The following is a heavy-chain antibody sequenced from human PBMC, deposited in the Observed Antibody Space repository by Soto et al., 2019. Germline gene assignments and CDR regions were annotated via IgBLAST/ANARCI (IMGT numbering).Heavy chain of an antibody. J-gene: IGHJ4*02. D-gene: IGHD1-26*01. CDR1: GYTFTGYY. Sequence: ASVKVSCKASGYTFTGYYMHWVRQAPGQGLEWMGWINPNSGGTNYAQKFQGRVTMTRDTSISTAYMELSRLRSDDTAVYYCARDPGTNSGSYPDYWGQGTLVTVSS. CDR2: INPNSGGT. V-gene: IGHV1-2*02. CDR3: ARDPGTNSGSYPDY.